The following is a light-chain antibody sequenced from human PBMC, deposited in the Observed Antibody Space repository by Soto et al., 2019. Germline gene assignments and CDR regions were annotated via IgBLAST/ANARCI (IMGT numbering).Light chain of an antibody. Sequence: DVQMTQSPSSLSASVGDRVTITCQASQDIGKRLNWYQQKPGKAPKVLIYDASYLETEVPSRFSARGSVTDFTFTISTLQPEVISTYYCQQYDTLLTFGGGTKVEMK. CDR2: DAS. CDR3: QQYDTLLT. CDR1: QDIGKR. V-gene: IGKV1-33*01. J-gene: IGKJ4*01.